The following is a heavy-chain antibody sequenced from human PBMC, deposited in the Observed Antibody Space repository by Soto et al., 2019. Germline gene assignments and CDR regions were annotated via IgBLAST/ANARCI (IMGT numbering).Heavy chain of an antibody. D-gene: IGHD3-9*01. CDR2: IYYSGST. Sequence: QVQLQESGPGLVKPSQTLSLTCTVSGGSISSGGYYWSWIRQHPGKGLEWIGYIYYSGSTYYNPSLQSRVTITVDTSKNQFSLKLSAVTAADTAVYYCARGPSLRYFAWSASYFDLWGRGTLVTVSS. CDR1: GGSISSGGYY. CDR3: ARGPSLRYFAWSASYFDL. V-gene: IGHV4-31*03. J-gene: IGHJ2*01.